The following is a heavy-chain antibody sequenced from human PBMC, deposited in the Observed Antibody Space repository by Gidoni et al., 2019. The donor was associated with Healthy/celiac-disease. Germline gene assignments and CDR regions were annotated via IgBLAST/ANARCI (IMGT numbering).Heavy chain of an antibody. CDR3: TTTYSSSWPYYFDY. J-gene: IGHJ4*02. CDR1: GFPFRNAW. Sequence: EVQLVASGGGLVEPGGSLRLSFAASGFPFRNAWMSWVRQAQGKGLEWVGRIKSKTDGGTTDYAAPVKGRFTISRDDSKNTLYLQMNSLKTEDTAVYYCTTTYSSSWPYYFDYWGQGTLVTVSS. D-gene: IGHD6-13*01. V-gene: IGHV3-15*01. CDR2: IKSKTDGGTT.